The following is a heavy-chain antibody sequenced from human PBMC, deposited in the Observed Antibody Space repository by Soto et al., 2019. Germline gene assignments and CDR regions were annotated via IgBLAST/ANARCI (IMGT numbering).Heavy chain of an antibody. CDR3: ARRDTRYYYYGLDV. J-gene: IGHJ6*02. CDR1: GFTFTSFS. CDR2: DSFEGSSK. V-gene: IGHV3-30-3*01. Sequence: QVRLAESGGGVVQPGKSLRLSCAASGFTFTSFSIHWVRQAPGKGLEWVALDSFEGSSKDYADSVKGRFTISRDNSMNTVDLHMSSLRPDDSAVYYCARRDTRYYYYGLDVWGQGTAVTVSS.